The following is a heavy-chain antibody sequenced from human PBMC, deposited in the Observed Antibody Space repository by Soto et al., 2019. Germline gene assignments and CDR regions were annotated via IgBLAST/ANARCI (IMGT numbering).Heavy chain of an antibody. J-gene: IGHJ6*02. Sequence: QVQLVQSGAEVKKPGASVKVSCKASGHTFPTYDINWVRQATGQGLEWMGGMKINSGKTAYAQKFQGRFTMTRNSSISTVYMELSSLRSDDTAVYYCSKGYAMDVWGQGTTVIVSS. CDR1: GHTFPTYD. CDR3: SKGYAMDV. V-gene: IGHV1-8*01. CDR2: MKINSGKT.